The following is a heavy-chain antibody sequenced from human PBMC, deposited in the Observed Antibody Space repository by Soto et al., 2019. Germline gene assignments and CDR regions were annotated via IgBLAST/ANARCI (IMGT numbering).Heavy chain of an antibody. V-gene: IGHV3-11*01. J-gene: IGHJ6*02. CDR2: ISSSGSTI. D-gene: IGHD5-12*01. CDR3: ARDRHSGYDSAYYGMDV. Sequence: PGGSLRLSCAASGFTFSDYYMSWIRQAPGKGLEWVSYISSSGSTIYYADSVKGRFTISRDNAKNSLYLQMNSLRAEDTAVYYCARDRHSGYDSAYYGMDVWGQGTTVTVSS. CDR1: GFTFSDYY.